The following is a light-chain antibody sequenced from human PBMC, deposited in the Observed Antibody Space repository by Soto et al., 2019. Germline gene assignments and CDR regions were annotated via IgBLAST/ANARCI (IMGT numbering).Light chain of an antibody. Sequence: DIQMTQSPSSLSASVGDRVTITCRASQSISTFVNWFQQKPGKAPNLLIYAASSLQGGVPSRFSGSGSGTDFALSISSLQPEDFATYYCHQSHSTPWTFGQGTKVEIK. CDR3: HQSHSTPWT. J-gene: IGKJ1*01. CDR1: QSISTF. CDR2: AAS. V-gene: IGKV1-39*01.